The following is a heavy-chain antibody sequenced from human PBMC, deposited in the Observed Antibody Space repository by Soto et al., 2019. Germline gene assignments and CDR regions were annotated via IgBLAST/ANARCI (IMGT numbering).Heavy chain of an antibody. CDR3: AREARPGVLRDLLIRQRAKIWGGDPSRSIGHYSYGMDV. V-gene: IGHV3-7*03. J-gene: IGHJ6*02. D-gene: IGHD2-21*02. CDR1: GFTFTNSW. Sequence: GGSLRLSCAASGFTFTNSWMAWVRQAPVKGLEWVANIKEDGSETYYVDSLRGRFAISRDNAKSSLFLQMTGLRADDTAVYFCAREARPGVLRDLLIRQRAKIWGGDPSRSIGHYSYGMDVWGQGTTVTVSS. CDR2: IKEDGSET.